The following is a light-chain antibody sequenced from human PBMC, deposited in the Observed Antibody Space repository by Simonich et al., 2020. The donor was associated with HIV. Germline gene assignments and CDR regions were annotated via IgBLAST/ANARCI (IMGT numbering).Light chain of an antibody. J-gene: IGKJ1*01. CDR1: QSISSW. CDR2: KAS. V-gene: IGKV1-5*03. CDR3: QQYNSYSQM. Sequence: DIQMTQSPSTLSASVGDRVTITCRASQSISSWLAWYQQKPGKAPKLLIYKASSSESGVPTRFSGSGAGTEFTLTISSLQPDDFATYYCQQYNSYSQMFGQGTRVEIK.